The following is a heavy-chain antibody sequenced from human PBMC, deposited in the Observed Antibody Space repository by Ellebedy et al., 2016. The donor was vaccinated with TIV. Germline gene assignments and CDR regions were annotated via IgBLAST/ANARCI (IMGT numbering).Heavy chain of an antibody. CDR1: GFSFRSYW. CDR3: AREGAYGDYSQVSFPFDP. CDR2: IYQDGTKK. V-gene: IGHV3-7*01. Sequence: GGSLRLSCAVSGFSFRSYWMTWVRRAPGKGLEWVANIYQDGTKKDYVASVEGRFTISRDNGKNSLNLKMSTLRAEDTAVYYCAREGAYGDYSQVSFPFDPWGQGTLVTVSS. D-gene: IGHD4-17*01. J-gene: IGHJ5*02.